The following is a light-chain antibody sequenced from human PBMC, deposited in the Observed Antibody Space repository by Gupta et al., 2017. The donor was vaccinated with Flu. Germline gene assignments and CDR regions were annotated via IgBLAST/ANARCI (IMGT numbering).Light chain of an antibody. CDR3: HQGSCSPT. Sequence: EIVLTQSPGTLSLSPGDRATRSCRASQSVNNLLDWYQQKPGQPPRLIIYTTSNRGSGFPARFSGCGAAKDFFLTSSRRETEASAFYYGHQGSCSPTFGQGTRVEIK. J-gene: IGKJ5*01. V-gene: IGKV3D-11*02. CDR1: QSVNNL. CDR2: TTS.